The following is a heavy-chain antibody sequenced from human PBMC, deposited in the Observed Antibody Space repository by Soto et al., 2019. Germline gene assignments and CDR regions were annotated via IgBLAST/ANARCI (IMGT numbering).Heavy chain of an antibody. V-gene: IGHV1-18*01. D-gene: IGHD3-22*01. CDR1: GYTFTSYG. J-gene: IGHJ1*01. CDR2: ISAYNGNT. Sequence: ASVKVSCKASGYTFTSYGISWVRQAPGQGLEWMGWISAYNGNTNYAQKLQGRVTMTTDTSTSTAYMELRSLRSDDTAVYYCARDPYYYGSSGYYPALVYFQHWGQGTLVTVSS. CDR3: ARDPYYYGSSGYYPALVYFQH.